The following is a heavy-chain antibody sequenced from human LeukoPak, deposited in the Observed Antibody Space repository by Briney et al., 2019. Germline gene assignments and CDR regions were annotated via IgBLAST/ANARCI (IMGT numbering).Heavy chain of an antibody. CDR1: GFAFSDYY. D-gene: IGHD4-23*01. CDR2: ISTRDNTI. V-gene: IGHV3-11*01. J-gene: IGHJ4*02. CDR3: ARGARWAYYFDY. Sequence: GGSLRLSCTASGFAFSDYYMSWIRQTPGKGLEWLSYISTRDNTIQYADSVKGRFTISRDNANNSVFLQMNNLRAEDSAIYYCARGARWAYYFDYWGQGSLVTVSS.